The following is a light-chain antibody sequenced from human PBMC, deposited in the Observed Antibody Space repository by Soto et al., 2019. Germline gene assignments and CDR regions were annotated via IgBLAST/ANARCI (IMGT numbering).Light chain of an antibody. CDR2: AAS. CDR1: QGIGSW. J-gene: IGKJ3*01. V-gene: IGKV1-12*01. Sequence: DIQMTQSPSSVSASVGDRVTITCRASQGIGSWLAWYHQKPGRAPKLLIYAASTLQSGVSSRFSGSGSGTDFTLTITSLQPEDFATYYCQQASSFPFTFCPGTRVDIE. CDR3: QQASSFPFT.